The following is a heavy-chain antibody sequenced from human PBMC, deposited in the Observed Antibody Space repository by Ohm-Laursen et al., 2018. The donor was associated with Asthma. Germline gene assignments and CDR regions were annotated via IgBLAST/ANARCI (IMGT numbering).Heavy chain of an antibody. Sequence: ASVKVSCKTSGGTFSSYAISWVRQAPGQGLEWMGGIIPIFGTANYAQKFQGRVTITADESTSTAYVELSSLRSEDTVVYYCARRKGRYYDSSGYYNWFDPWGQGTLVTVSS. CDR1: GGTFSSYA. V-gene: IGHV1-69*13. CDR2: IIPIFGTA. CDR3: ARRKGRYYDSSGYYNWFDP. D-gene: IGHD3-22*01. J-gene: IGHJ5*02.